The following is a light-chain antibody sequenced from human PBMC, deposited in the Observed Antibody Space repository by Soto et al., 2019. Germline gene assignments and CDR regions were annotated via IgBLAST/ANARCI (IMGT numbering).Light chain of an antibody. J-gene: IGKJ5*01. Sequence: EMVLTQSPGTLSLSPGDRATLSCRASQSVSNDYVAWVQQRPGQAPRLVIYGASTRATGIPDRFSGGGSGTEFTLTISSLQSEDFAVYYCQQYNSWPPITFGQGTRLEIK. V-gene: IGKV3-15*01. CDR2: GAS. CDR1: QSVSND. CDR3: QQYNSWPPIT.